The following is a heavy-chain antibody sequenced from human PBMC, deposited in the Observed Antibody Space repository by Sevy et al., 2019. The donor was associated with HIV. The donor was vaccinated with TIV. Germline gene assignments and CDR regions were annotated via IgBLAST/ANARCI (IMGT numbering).Heavy chain of an antibody. Sequence: SETLSLTCAVSGYSISSGYYWGWIRQPPGKGLEWIGSIYHSGSTYYNPSLKSRVTISVDTSKNQFSLKLSSVTAADTAVYYCGGLDSGWSGRPFDYWGQGTLVTVSS. CDR3: GGLDSGWSGRPFDY. J-gene: IGHJ4*02. V-gene: IGHV4-38-2*01. CDR2: IYHSGST. CDR1: GYSISSGYY. D-gene: IGHD6-19*01.